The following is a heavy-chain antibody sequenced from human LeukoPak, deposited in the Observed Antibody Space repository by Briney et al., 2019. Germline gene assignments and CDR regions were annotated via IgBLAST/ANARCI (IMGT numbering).Heavy chain of an antibody. CDR1: GYTFTSYG. CDR2: ISAYNGNT. V-gene: IGHV1-18*01. Sequence: ASVKVSCKASGYTFTSYGISWVRQAPGQGLEWMGWISAYNGNTNYAQKLQGRVTMTTDTSTSTAYMELSSLRSEDTAVYYCATASYYYDSSGYSRVRYYYYGMDVWGQGTTVTVSS. D-gene: IGHD3-22*01. J-gene: IGHJ6*02. CDR3: ATASYYYDSSGYSRVRYYYYGMDV.